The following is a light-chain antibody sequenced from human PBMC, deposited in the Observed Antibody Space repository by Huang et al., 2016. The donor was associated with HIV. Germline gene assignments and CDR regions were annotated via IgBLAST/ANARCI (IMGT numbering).Light chain of an antibody. CDR3: QQYNNWPLYT. CDR1: QSVSSN. J-gene: IGKJ2*01. Sequence: EIVMMQSPATLSVSPGERATLSCRASQSVSSNLAWYQQKPGQAPRLLIYGASTRATGIPARFSGSGSGTEFTLTISSLQSEDFAVYYCQQYNNWPLYTFGRGTKLEIK. CDR2: GAS. V-gene: IGKV3-15*01.